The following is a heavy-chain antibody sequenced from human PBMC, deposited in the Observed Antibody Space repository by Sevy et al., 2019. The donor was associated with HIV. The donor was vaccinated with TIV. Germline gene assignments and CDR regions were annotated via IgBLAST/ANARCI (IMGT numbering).Heavy chain of an antibody. CDR2: ISSSSNYI. Sequence: GGSLRLSCVASGFTFSSYNMNWVRQAPAKGLEWVSSISSSSNYIYYADSMKGRFTISRDNAKNSLYLQMNSLRAEDTAVYYCARVVAYCSGGSCFPGYYYGMDVWGQGTTVTVSS. V-gene: IGHV3-21*01. CDR3: ARVVAYCSGGSCFPGYYYGMDV. CDR1: GFTFSSYN. J-gene: IGHJ6*02. D-gene: IGHD2-15*01.